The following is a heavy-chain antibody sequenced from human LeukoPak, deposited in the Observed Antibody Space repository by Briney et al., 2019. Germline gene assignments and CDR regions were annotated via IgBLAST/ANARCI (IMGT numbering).Heavy chain of an antibody. Sequence: ASVKVSCKASGYTFTSYYMHWVRQAPGQGLEWMGIINPSGGSTSYAQKFQGRVTMTRDMSTSTVYMELSSLRSGDTAVYYCVRGYSGYDFTLTNDYWGQGTLVTVSS. CDR1: GYTFTSYY. V-gene: IGHV1-46*03. J-gene: IGHJ4*02. D-gene: IGHD5-12*01. CDR3: VRGYSGYDFTLTNDY. CDR2: INPSGGST.